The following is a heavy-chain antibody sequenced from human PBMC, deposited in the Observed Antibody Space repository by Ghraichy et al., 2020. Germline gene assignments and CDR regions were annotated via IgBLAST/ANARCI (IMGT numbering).Heavy chain of an antibody. CDR3: ARGSGVSRYYYYYGVDV. Sequence: GESLNISCAASGFTFSDYYMSWIRQAPGKGLEWVSCISSSSSHTHYADSVKGRFTISRDNAKNSLYLQMNSLRAEDTAVYYCARGSGVSRYYYYYGVDVWGQGTTVTVSS. D-gene: IGHD2-8*01. CDR2: ISSSSSHT. CDR1: GFTFSDYY. J-gene: IGHJ6*02. V-gene: IGHV3-11*06.